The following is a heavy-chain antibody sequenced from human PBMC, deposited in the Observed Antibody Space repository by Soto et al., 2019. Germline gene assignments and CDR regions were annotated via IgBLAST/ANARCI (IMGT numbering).Heavy chain of an antibody. CDR2: IIPKLGIT. D-gene: IGHD2-8*01. CDR3: ARVEGTRTTNFYHYMDV. Sequence: VQLVQSGAEVTRPGSSVKVSCKAPVGTFSDYNIAWVRQARGQGLEWMGRIIPKLGITNYAHKFQDRVRIAADKATSTAYMELTSLRYEDTAVYLCARVEGTRTTNFYHYMDVWGEGTAVTVS. CDR1: VGTFSDYN. V-gene: IGHV1-69*02. J-gene: IGHJ6*03.